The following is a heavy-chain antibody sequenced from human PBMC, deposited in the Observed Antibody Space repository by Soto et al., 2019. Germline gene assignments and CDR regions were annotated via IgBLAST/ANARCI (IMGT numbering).Heavy chain of an antibody. Sequence: ASVKVSCKASGGTFSSYAISWVRQAPGQGLEWMGGIIPIFGTANYAQKFQGRVTITADESTSTAYMELSSLRSEDTAVYYCARATLIAARPIGEAFDIWGQGTMVTV. CDR3: ARATLIAARPIGEAFDI. CDR2: IIPIFGTA. CDR1: GGTFSSYA. D-gene: IGHD6-6*01. V-gene: IGHV1-69*13. J-gene: IGHJ3*02.